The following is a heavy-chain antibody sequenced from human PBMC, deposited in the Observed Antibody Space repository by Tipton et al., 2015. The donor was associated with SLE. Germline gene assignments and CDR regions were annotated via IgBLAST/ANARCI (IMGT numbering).Heavy chain of an antibody. CDR3: AKDGSLIGTIYYMDD. CDR2: ISWNSGFL. V-gene: IGHV3-9*01. D-gene: IGHD3-10*01. CDR1: GFTFNDYA. J-gene: IGHJ6*03. Sequence: SLRLSCAASGFTFNDYAMHWVRQAPGKGLEWVSGISWNSGFLGYADSVKGRFTISRDNAKNTLYLQMSSVGPEDTALYYCAKDGSLIGTIYYMDDWGKGTTATVSS.